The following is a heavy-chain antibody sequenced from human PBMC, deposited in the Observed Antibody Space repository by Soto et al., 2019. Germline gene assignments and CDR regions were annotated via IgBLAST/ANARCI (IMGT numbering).Heavy chain of an antibody. J-gene: IGHJ4*02. CDR1: GFTFSSYG. D-gene: IGHD2-2*01. CDR2: ISYDGSNK. V-gene: IGHV3-30*18. CDR3: AKEAYCSSTSCWGYFDY. Sequence: QVQLVESGGGVVQPGRSLRLSCAASGFTFSSYGMHWVRQAPGKGLEWVAVISYDGSNKYYADSVKGRFTISRDNSKNTLYLQMNSLIAEDTAVYYCAKEAYCSSTSCWGYFDYWGQGTLVTVSS.